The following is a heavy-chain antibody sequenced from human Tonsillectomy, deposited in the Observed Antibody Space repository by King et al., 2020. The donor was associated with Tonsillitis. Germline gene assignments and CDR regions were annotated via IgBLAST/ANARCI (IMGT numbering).Heavy chain of an antibody. D-gene: IGHD2-15*01. J-gene: IGHJ4*02. CDR2: IYYSGST. V-gene: IGHV4-39*01. CDR1: GGSISSSSYY. Sequence: QLQESGPGLVKPSETLSLTCTVSGGSISSSSYYWGWIRQPPGKGLEWIGSIYYSGSTYYNPSLKSRVTISVDTSKNQFSLKLSSVTAADTAVYYCARIVVVGPILDYWGQGTLVTVSS. CDR3: ARIVVVGPILDY.